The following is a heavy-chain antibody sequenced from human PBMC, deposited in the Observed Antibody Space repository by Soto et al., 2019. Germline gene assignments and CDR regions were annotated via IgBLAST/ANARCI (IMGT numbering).Heavy chain of an antibody. CDR3: ARDDTIFGVLNSNYYYGMDA. CDR1: GGTFSSYA. V-gene: IGHV1-69*06. CDR2: IIPIFGTA. J-gene: IGHJ6*02. D-gene: IGHD3-3*01. Sequence: SVKVSCKASGGTFSSYAISWVRQAPGQGLEWMGGIIPIFGTANYAQKFQGRVTITADKSTSTAYMELSSLRSEDTAVYYCARDDTIFGVLNSNYYYGMDAWGQGTTATVSS.